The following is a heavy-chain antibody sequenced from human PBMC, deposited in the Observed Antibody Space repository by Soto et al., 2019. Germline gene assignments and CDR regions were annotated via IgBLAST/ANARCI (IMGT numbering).Heavy chain of an antibody. J-gene: IGHJ4*02. Sequence: TQTLTLTCTFSGFSFTTAGVAVGWIRQTPGGALEWLTLIYYNDDRRFSPSLKTRLTITGDTSKNQVVLSLTNVDPGDTATYFCAHSDGGYEIIYFDFWGQGITVTVYS. V-gene: IGHV2-5*01. D-gene: IGHD5-12*01. CDR1: GFSFTTAGVA. CDR2: IYYNDDR. CDR3: AHSDGGYEIIYFDF.